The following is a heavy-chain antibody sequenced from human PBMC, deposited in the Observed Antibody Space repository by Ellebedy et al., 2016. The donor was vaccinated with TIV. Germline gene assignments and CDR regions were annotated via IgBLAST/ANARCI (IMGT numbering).Heavy chain of an antibody. D-gene: IGHD2-21*02. CDR2: VYSSGSP. V-gene: IGHV4-39*01. Sequence: MPSETLSLTCSVSGGSVSSTRYYWAWIRQPPGKGLEYIGSVYSSGSPYYNPSFKSRVTLSADTSKNQFSLNLRTVTAADTAVYYCARTDPWQPIDDWGQGILVSVS. CDR3: ARTDPWQPIDD. J-gene: IGHJ4*02. CDR1: GGSVSSTRYY.